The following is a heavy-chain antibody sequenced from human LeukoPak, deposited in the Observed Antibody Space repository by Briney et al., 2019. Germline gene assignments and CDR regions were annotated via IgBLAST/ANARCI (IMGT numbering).Heavy chain of an antibody. D-gene: IGHD3-10*01. CDR1: GGSFSDYY. Sequence: SETLSLTCAVYGGSFSDYYWTWIRQPPGKGLEWIGEINHSGSPNNNPSLKSRVSISFDTSKNQFSLKLSSVTAADTAVYYCARNIIYGSGSQYSSSWFDPWGPGILVAVSS. CDR2: INHSGSP. V-gene: IGHV4-34*01. CDR3: ARNIIYGSGSQYSSSWFDP. J-gene: IGHJ5*02.